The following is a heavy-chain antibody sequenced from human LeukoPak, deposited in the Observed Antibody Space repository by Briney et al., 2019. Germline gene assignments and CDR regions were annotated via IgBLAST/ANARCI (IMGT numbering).Heavy chain of an antibody. D-gene: IGHD2-2*01. CDR2: IYHSGST. J-gene: IGHJ4*02. Sequence: KPSETLSLTCAVSGGSISSSNWWSWVRQPPGKGLEWIGEIYHSGSTNYNPSLKSRVTISVDKSKSQFSLKLSSVTAADTAVYYCARIIVVVPAANYFDYWGQGTLVTVSS. V-gene: IGHV4-4*02. CDR1: GGSISSSNW. CDR3: ARIIVVVPAANYFDY.